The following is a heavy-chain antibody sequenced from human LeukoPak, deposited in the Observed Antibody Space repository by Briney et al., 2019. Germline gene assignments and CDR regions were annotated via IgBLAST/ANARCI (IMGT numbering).Heavy chain of an antibody. D-gene: IGHD6-13*01. CDR3: ARLKYVPSQQLVGPLSS. CDR1: GFTVSSNS. Sequence: PGGSLRLSCTVSGFTVSSNSMSWVRQAPGKGLEWVSFIYSGTIHYSDSVKGRFTISRDNSKNTLYLQMNSLRAEDTAVYYCARLKYVPSQQLVGPLSSWGQGTLVTVSS. V-gene: IGHV3-53*01. CDR2: IYSGTI. J-gene: IGHJ5*02.